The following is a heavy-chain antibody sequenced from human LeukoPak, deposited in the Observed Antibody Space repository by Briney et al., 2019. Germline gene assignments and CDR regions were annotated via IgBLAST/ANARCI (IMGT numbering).Heavy chain of an antibody. CDR1: GFTFDDYG. V-gene: IGHV3-53*01. J-gene: IGHJ6*03. D-gene: IGHD3-10*01. CDR3: ARVLSGRGSLYDYYYYMDV. CDR2: TYSNGRT. Sequence: GGSLRLSCAASGFTFDDYGMSWVRHAPGKGLEWVSVTYSNGRTYYADSVKGRFTISRDISKNTLYLQMNSLRAEDTAVYYCARVLSGRGSLYDYYYYMDVWGKGTTVTISS.